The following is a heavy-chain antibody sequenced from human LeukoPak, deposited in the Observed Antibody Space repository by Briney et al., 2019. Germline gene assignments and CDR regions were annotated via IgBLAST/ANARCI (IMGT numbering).Heavy chain of an antibody. V-gene: IGHV4-61*02. D-gene: IGHD3-10*01. Sequence: SETLSLTCTVSGGSISSGSYYWSWIRQPAGKGLEWIGRIYTSGSTNYNPSLKSRVTISVDTSKNQFSLKLSSVTAADTAVYYCARGLRGLDYYYYYYMDVWGKGTTVTISS. CDR2: IYTSGST. CDR3: ARGLRGLDYYYYYYMDV. CDR1: GGSISSGSYY. J-gene: IGHJ6*03.